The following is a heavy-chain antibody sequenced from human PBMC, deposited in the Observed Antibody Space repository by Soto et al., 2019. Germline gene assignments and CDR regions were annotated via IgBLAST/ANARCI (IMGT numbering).Heavy chain of an antibody. D-gene: IGHD3-22*01. V-gene: IGHV3-21*01. Sequence: GGSLRLSCAASGFTFSSYSMNWVRQAPGKGLEWVSSISSSSSYIYYADSVKGRFTISRDNAKNSLYLQMNSLRAEDTAVYYCARDAYDSSGYQTAFDVWGQGTMVTVSS. J-gene: IGHJ3*01. CDR3: ARDAYDSSGYQTAFDV. CDR2: ISSSSSYI. CDR1: GFTFSSYS.